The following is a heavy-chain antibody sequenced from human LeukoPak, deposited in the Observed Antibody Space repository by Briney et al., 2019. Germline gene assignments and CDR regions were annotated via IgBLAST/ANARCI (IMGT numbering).Heavy chain of an antibody. CDR2: IYYSGST. V-gene: IGHV4-61*08. CDR1: GGSISSGGYY. Sequence: PSETLSLTCTVSGGSISSGGYYWSWIRQPPGKGLEWIGYIYYSGSTNYNPSLKSRVTISVDTSKNQFSLKLSSVTAADTAVYYCARRSDYYDSSGYYYYFDYWGQGTLVTVSS. CDR3: ARRSDYYDSSGYYYYFDY. D-gene: IGHD3-22*01. J-gene: IGHJ4*02.